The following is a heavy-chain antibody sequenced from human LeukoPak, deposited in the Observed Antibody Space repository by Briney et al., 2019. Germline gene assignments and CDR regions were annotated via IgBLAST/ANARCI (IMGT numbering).Heavy chain of an antibody. J-gene: IGHJ3*02. CDR3: ARADYSNYGDAFDI. CDR1: GGSVSSGSYY. D-gene: IGHD4-11*01. V-gene: IGHV4-61*01. CDR2: IYYSGST. Sequence: SETLSLTCTGSGGSVSSGSYYWSWVRQPPGKGLEWIGHIYYSGSTNYNPSLKSRVTISVDTSKNQFSLKLSSVTAADTAVYYCARADYSNYGDAFDIWGQGTMVTVSS.